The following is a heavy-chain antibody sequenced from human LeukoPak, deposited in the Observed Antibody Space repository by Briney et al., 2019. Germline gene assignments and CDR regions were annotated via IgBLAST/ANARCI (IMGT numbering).Heavy chain of an antibody. Sequence: SETLSLTCTVSGGSISSYYWSWIRQPPGKGLEWIGYIYYSGSTNYNPSLKSRVTISVDTSKNQFSLKLSSVTAADTAVYYCVSSIMITSVFDYWGQGTLVTVSS. CDR1: GGSISSYY. CDR2: IYYSGST. J-gene: IGHJ4*02. D-gene: IGHD3-16*01. CDR3: VSSIMITSVFDY. V-gene: IGHV4-59*01.